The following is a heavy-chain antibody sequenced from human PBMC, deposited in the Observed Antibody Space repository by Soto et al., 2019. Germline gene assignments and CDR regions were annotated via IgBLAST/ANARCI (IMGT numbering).Heavy chain of an antibody. V-gene: IGHV3-23*01. CDR1: GFTFRAYA. CDR2: ISGSDDTT. Sequence: PGGSLRLSCTASGFTFRAYAMTWVRQAPGKGLEWVSTISGSDDTTYYADSVKGRFTISRDNAKNTLYLQMDSLRAEDTALYYCAKILTGPHFDFWGQGTLVTVSS. CDR3: AKILTGPHFDF. D-gene: IGHD7-27*01. J-gene: IGHJ4*02.